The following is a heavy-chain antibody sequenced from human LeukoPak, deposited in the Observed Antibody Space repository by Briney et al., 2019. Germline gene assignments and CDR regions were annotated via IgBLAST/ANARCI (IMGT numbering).Heavy chain of an antibody. D-gene: IGHD6-19*01. Sequence: GESLRLSCAASGFMFTTYAMSWVRQAPGKGLEWVSAIGGDGGRTYYADSVKGRFTISRDNSKDTVFLQMNSLRAEDTAVYYCAKASRQGAVASPLDYWGQGTLVTVSS. V-gene: IGHV3-23*01. CDR1: GFMFTTYA. CDR2: IGGDGGRT. CDR3: AKASRQGAVASPLDY. J-gene: IGHJ4*02.